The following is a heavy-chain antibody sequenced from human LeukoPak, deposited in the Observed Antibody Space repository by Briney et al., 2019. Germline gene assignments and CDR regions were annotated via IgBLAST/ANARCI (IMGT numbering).Heavy chain of an antibody. CDR1: GFTFSSRL. V-gene: IGHV3-74*01. Sequence: GGSLRLSCAVSGFTFSSRLMHWVRQAPGKGLVWVALIKDDGTTNYADSVKGRFTISRDNSKNTLYLQMNSLRAEDTAVYYCAKVNPGGYYYYYGMDVWGQGTTVTVSS. D-gene: IGHD3-16*01. CDR3: AKVNPGGYYYYYGMDV. CDR2: IKDDGTT. J-gene: IGHJ6*02.